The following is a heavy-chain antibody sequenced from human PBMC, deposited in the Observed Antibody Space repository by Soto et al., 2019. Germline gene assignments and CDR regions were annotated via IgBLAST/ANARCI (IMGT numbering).Heavy chain of an antibody. Sequence: AGGSLRLSCGGSGFTFSSYGMHLVRQAPGKGLEWVAVIWYDRSNKYYADSVKGRFTISRDNSKNTLYLQMNSLRAEDTAVYYCARVYVATINDAFDIWGQGTMVTVSS. CDR3: ARVYVATINDAFDI. J-gene: IGHJ3*02. V-gene: IGHV3-33*01. CDR1: GFTFSSYG. CDR2: IWYDRSNK. D-gene: IGHD5-12*01.